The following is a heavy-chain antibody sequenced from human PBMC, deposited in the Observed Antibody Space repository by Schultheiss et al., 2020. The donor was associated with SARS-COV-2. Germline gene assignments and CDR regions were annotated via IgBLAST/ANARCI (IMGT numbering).Heavy chain of an antibody. CDR1: GFTFSSYA. CDR2: ISSSSSYI. CDR3: AKAASYYYDSSGYYLRDY. V-gene: IGHV3-23*01. Sequence: GGSLRLSCAASGFTFSSYAMSWVRQAPGKGLEWVSSISSSSSYIYYADSVKGRFTISRDNSKNTLYLQMNSLRAEDTAVYYCAKAASYYYDSSGYYLRDYWGQGTLVTVSS. J-gene: IGHJ4*02. D-gene: IGHD3-22*01.